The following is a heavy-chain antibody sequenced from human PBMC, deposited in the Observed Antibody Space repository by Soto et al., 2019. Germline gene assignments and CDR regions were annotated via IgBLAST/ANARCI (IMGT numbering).Heavy chain of an antibody. CDR3: AANPRYSRGWYGPSTSYYYGMDV. J-gene: IGHJ6*02. CDR1: GFTFGYSA. D-gene: IGHD6-19*01. Sequence: SVKVSCKASGFTFGYSAVQWVRQARGQRLEWIGWVVVVSGNTDLAQKFQERVTITRDKSTNTSYMELSGLRSEDTALYYCAANPRYSRGWYGPSTSYYYGMDVWGQGTTVTVSS. V-gene: IGHV1-58*01. CDR2: VVVVSGNT.